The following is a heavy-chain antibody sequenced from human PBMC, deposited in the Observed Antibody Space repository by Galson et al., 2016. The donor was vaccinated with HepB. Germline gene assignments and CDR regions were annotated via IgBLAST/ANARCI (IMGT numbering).Heavy chain of an antibody. CDR2: VDRTGNT. CDR3: ARLTHYPRISNYLYYFDY. J-gene: IGHJ4*02. D-gene: IGHD4/OR15-4a*01. Sequence: SETLSLTCTVSDYSISNGYYWGWIRQPPMKGLEWIGSVDRTGNTYYNPSLKSRVTVSVDTSRNQFSLNVRSVIAADSAIYYCARLTHYPRISNYLYYFDYWGQGTQVAVSS. V-gene: IGHV4-38-2*02. CDR1: DYSISNGYY.